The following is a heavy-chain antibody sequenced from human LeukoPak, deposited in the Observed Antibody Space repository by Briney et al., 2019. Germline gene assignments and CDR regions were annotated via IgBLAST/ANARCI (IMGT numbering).Heavy chain of an antibody. D-gene: IGHD6-19*01. CDR2: IGSSDSTT. CDR1: GFTFSVYE. V-gene: IGHV3-48*03. CDR3: ARPAGYSSGWYVY. Sequence: GGSLRLSCVASGFTFSVYEMNWVRQAPGKGLEWLSYIGSSDSTTHYADSVKGRFTISRDNAKNSLYLQMNSLRAEDTAVYYCARPAGYSSGWYVYWGQGTLVTVSS. J-gene: IGHJ4*02.